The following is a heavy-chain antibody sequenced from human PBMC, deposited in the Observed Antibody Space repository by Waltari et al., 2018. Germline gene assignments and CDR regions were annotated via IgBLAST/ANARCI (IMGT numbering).Heavy chain of an antibody. CDR3: ASEYYYDSSGYYLGAFDI. Sequence: EVQLVESGGGLVQPGGSLRLSCAASGFTFSSYAMSWVRQAPGKGLEWVSAISGSGGSTYYADSVKGRFTISRDNSKNTLYLQMNSLRAEDTAVYYCASEYYYDSSGYYLGAFDIWGQGTMVTVSS. J-gene: IGHJ3*02. V-gene: IGHV3-23*04. D-gene: IGHD3-22*01. CDR2: ISGSGGST. CDR1: GFTFSSYA.